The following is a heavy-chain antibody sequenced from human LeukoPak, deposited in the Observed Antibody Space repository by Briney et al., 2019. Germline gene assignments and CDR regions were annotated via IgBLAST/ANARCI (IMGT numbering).Heavy chain of an antibody. CDR1: GFTFSSYV. D-gene: IGHD6-13*01. CDR3: AKDPPGYSSSWHGTFDY. CDR2: ISYDGSNK. Sequence: GGSLRLSCAASGFTFSSYVMHWVRQAPGKGLEGVAVISYDGSNKYYADSVKGRFTISRDNSKNTLYLQLNSLRAEDTAVYYCAKDPPGYSSSWHGTFDYWGQGTLVTVSS. J-gene: IGHJ4*02. V-gene: IGHV3-30*18.